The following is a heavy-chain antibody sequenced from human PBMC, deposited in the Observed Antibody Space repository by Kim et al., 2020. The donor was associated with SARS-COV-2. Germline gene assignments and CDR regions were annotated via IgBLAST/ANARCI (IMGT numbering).Heavy chain of an antibody. CDR3: ARIGDY. D-gene: IGHD2-15*01. V-gene: IGHV5-51*01. CDR2: YPGDSEP. J-gene: IGHJ4*02. Sequence: YPGDSEPRYSPSSQGQVTISDDKSISTAYLQWSSLKASDTAMYYCARIGDYWGQGTLVTVSS.